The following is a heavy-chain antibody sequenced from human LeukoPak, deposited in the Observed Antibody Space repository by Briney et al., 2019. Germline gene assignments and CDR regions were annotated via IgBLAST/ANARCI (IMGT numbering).Heavy chain of an antibody. CDR1: GYTFTSYG. D-gene: IGHD3-3*01. Sequence: GASVKVSCKASGYTFTSYGISWVRQAHGQGLEWMGWTSAYNGNTNYAQKLQGRVTMTTDTSTSTAYMELRSLRSDDTAVYYCARDPDRMYYDFWSGYYGYYFDYWGQGTLVTVSS. CDR2: TSAYNGNT. V-gene: IGHV1-18*01. CDR3: ARDPDRMYYDFWSGYYGYYFDY. J-gene: IGHJ4*02.